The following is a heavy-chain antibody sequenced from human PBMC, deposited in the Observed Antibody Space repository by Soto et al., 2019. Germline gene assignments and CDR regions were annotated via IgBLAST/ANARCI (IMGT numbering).Heavy chain of an antibody. CDR1: GFTFSSYS. CDR2: ISSSIATI. Sequence: GGSLRLSCAASGFTFSSYSMNWVRQAPGKGLEWVSYISSSIATIYYADPVKGRFTISRDNAKNSLYLQMNSLRAEDTAVYYCARDDSGWYLGYWGQGTLVTVPS. V-gene: IGHV3-48*01. J-gene: IGHJ4*02. CDR3: ARDDSGWYLGY. D-gene: IGHD6-19*01.